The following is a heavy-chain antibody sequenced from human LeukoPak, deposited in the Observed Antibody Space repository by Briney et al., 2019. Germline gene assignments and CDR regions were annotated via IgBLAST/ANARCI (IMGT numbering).Heavy chain of an antibody. CDR1: GFSFSKYW. CDR2: IKEDGSEK. CDR3: ARGPYNWNYINFDY. D-gene: IGHD1-7*01. J-gene: IGHJ4*02. V-gene: IGHV3-7*01. Sequence: GGSLRLSCAVSGFSFSKYWMNWVRQAPGKGLEWVANIKEDGSEKNYVDSVKGQFTISRDNTKKSLHLQMNSLRAEDTAVYYCARGPYNWNYINFDYWGQGTLVTVSS.